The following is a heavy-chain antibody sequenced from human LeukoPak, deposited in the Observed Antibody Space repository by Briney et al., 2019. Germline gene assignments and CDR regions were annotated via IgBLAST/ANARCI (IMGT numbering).Heavy chain of an antibody. CDR1: GFTFSSYA. J-gene: IGHJ4*02. Sequence: QSGGSLRLSCAASGFTFSSYAMSWVRQAPGKGLEWVSAISGSGGSTYYADSVKGRFTISRDNSKNTLYLQMNSLRAEDTAVYYCANLRDGRRDGYNNGYFDYWGQGTLVTVSS. D-gene: IGHD5-24*01. CDR3: ANLRDGRRDGYNNGYFDY. V-gene: IGHV3-23*01. CDR2: ISGSGGST.